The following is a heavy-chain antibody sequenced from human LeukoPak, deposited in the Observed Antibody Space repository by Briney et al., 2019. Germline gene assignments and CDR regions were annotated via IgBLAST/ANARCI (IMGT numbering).Heavy chain of an antibody. J-gene: IGHJ4*02. V-gene: IGHV3-21*04. D-gene: IGHD5-12*01. Sequence: GGSLRPSCAGSGFAFKSFTMTWVRQAPGKGLEWVSLISDTGRDISYADSVRGRFTISRDNTKNSLFLQMDSLRVEDTAIYYCAKGLFSAYDKYLDSWGQGTLVTVSS. CDR1: GFAFKSFT. CDR3: AKGLFSAYDKYLDS. CDR2: ISDTGRDI.